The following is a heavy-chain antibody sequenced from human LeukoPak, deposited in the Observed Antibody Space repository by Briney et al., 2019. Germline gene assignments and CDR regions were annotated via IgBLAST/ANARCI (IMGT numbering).Heavy chain of an antibody. V-gene: IGHV3-30*02. CDR1: GFTFSNFG. Sequence: QAGGSLRLSCAASGFTFSNFGMHWARQAPGKGLEWVTFIRFDGTNKYYADSVKGRFTISRDNSKNTLYLQMNSLRVEDTAMYYCAKVEMSTSPGGIDYWGQGTLVTVSS. J-gene: IGHJ4*02. CDR3: AKVEMSTSPGGIDY. D-gene: IGHD5-24*01. CDR2: IRFDGTNK.